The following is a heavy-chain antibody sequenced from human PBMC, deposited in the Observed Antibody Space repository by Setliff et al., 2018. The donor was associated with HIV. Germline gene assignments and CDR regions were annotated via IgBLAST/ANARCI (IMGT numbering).Heavy chain of an antibody. CDR1: GGSFSGYY. Sequence: SETLSLTCSVSGGSFSGYYWSWIRQPPGKGLEWIGYIYIYNSGSTNYNPSLTSRVTISADTSRSQFSLKLTSVTAADTAIYYCARGVNFDYWGQGTMVTVS. V-gene: IGHV4-59*01. J-gene: IGHJ4*03. CDR2: IYIYNSGST. D-gene: IGHD3-3*01. CDR3: ARGVNFDY.